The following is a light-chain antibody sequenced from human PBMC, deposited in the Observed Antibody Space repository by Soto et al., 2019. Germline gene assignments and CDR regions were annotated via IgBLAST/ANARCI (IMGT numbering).Light chain of an antibody. Sequence: DIQMTQSPSSLSASVGDRVTITCRASQRISSYLNWYQQKPGKAPKLLIYAASSLQSGVPSRFSGSRSGTDFTLTISSLQPEDFATYYCQQSYTTPLTFGRGTRLEIK. CDR3: QQSYTTPLT. CDR1: QRISSY. V-gene: IGKV1-39*01. J-gene: IGKJ5*01. CDR2: AAS.